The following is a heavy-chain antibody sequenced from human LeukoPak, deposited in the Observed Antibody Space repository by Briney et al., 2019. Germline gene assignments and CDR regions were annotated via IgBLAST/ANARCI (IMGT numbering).Heavy chain of an antibody. V-gene: IGHV3-15*01. CDR1: GFTFSNAW. CDR2: IKSKTDGGTT. Sequence: GGSLRLSCAASGFTFSNAWMSWVRQAPGKGLEWVGRIKSKTDGGTTDYAAPAKGRFTISRDDSKNTLYLQMNSLKTEDTAVYYCTTWIQLRPGDAFEIWGQGTMVTVSS. J-gene: IGHJ3*02. D-gene: IGHD5-18*01. CDR3: TTWIQLRPGDAFEI.